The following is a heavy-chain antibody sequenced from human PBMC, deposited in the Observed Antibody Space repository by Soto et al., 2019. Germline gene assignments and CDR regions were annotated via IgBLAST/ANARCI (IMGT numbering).Heavy chain of an antibody. V-gene: IGHV3-30*18. J-gene: IGHJ4*02. CDR1: GFTFSSYG. CDR3: AKLNGWSYYFDH. CDR2: ISYDGSNK. D-gene: IGHD6-19*01. Sequence: QVQLVESGGGVVQPGRSQRLSCAASGFTFSSYGMHWVRQAPGKGLEWVAVISYDGSNKYYADSVKGRFTISRDNSKNTLYLQMNSLRAEDTAVYYCAKLNGWSYYFDHWGQGTLVTVSS.